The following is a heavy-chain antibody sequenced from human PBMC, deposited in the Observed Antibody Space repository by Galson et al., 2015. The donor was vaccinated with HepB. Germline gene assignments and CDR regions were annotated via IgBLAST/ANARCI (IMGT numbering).Heavy chain of an antibody. J-gene: IGHJ4*02. CDR2: ISYDGSNK. Sequence: SLRLSCAASGFTFSSYGMHWVRQAPGKGLEWVAVISYDGSNKYYADSVKGRFTTSRDNSKNTLYLQMNSLRAEDTAVYYCAKSTDILTAYFDYWGQGALVTVSS. CDR3: AKSTDILTAYFDY. D-gene: IGHD3-9*01. V-gene: IGHV3-30*18. CDR1: GFTFSSYG.